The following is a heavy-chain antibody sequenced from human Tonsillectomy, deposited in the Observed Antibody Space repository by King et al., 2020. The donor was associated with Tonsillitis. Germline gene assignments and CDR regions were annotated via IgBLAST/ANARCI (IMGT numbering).Heavy chain of an antibody. Sequence: VQLVESGGGLVKPGGSLRLSCAASGFSFSDSYMNWIRQAPGKGLEGVSYISSTSTYTNSADSVKGRFTISRDNAKNSLFLQMNSRRAEDTAVYYCATDLSNGDRSWGQGTLVTVSS. CDR2: ISSTSTYT. D-gene: IGHD4-17*01. CDR1: GFSFSDSY. CDR3: ATDLSNGDRS. V-gene: IGHV3-11*05. J-gene: IGHJ4*02.